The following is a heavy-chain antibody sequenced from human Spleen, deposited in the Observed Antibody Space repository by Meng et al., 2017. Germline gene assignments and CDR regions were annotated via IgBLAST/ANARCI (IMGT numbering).Heavy chain of an antibody. J-gene: IGHJ1*01. CDR3: AKEDTSGYYKYFHH. CDR1: GFTFDEYA. Sequence: GGSLRLSCAASGFTFDEYAMHWVRQAPGKGLEWVSRITWNSGSIDYANSVKGRFTISRDNAKSSLYLQMNSLRADDTAFYYCAKEDTSGYYKYFHHWGQGTLVTVSS. V-gene: IGHV3-9*01. CDR2: ITWNSGSI. D-gene: IGHD6-19*01.